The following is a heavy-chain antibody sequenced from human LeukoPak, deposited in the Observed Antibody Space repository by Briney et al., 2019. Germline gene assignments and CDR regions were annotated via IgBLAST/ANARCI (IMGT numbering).Heavy chain of an antibody. V-gene: IGHV1-8*01. CDR3: ARTYFRRGDY. D-gene: IGHD3-10*01. Sequence: ASVKVSCKASGYTFTTFNINWVRPAAGQGLEWMGWMNPSTGDTGYAQKFQDRVTMTRNTSIRTAYMELSDLRSEDTAVYYCARTYFRRGDYWGQGTLVTVSS. J-gene: IGHJ4*02. CDR1: GYTFTTFN. CDR2: MNPSTGDT.